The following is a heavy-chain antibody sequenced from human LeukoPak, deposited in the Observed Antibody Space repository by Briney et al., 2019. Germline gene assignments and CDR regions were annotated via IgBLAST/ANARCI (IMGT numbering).Heavy chain of an antibody. CDR1: GGSFSGYY. CDR2: INHSGST. J-gene: IGHJ4*02. D-gene: IGHD6-19*01. V-gene: IGHV4-34*01. Sequence: SETLSLTCAVYGGSFSGYYWSWIRQPPGKGLEWIGEINHSGSTNYNPSLKSRVTISVDTPKNQFSLKRSSVTAADTAVYYCARGGIAVAEGDFDYWGQGTLVTVSS. CDR3: ARGGIAVAEGDFDY.